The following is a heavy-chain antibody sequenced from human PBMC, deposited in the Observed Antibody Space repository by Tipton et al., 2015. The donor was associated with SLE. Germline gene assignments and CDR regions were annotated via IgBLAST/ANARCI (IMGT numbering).Heavy chain of an antibody. D-gene: IGHD3-22*01. CDR1: GGSISSYY. J-gene: IGHJ4*02. CDR2: IYYSGST. CDR3: ARHGVITL. Sequence: TLSLTCTVSGGSISSYYWSWIRQPPGKGLEWIGYIYYSGSTNYNPSLKSRVTISVDTSKNQFSLKLSSVAAADTAVYYCARHGVITLWGQGTLVTVSS. V-gene: IGHV4-59*08.